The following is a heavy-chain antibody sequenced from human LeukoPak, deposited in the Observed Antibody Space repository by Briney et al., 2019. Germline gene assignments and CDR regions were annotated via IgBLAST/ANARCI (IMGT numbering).Heavy chain of an antibody. CDR3: ARRSYVEAAASPTYYFDY. V-gene: IGHV4-39*01. J-gene: IGHJ4*02. CDR1: GGSISSSSYY. Sequence: SETLSLTCTVSGGSISSSSYYWGWIRQPPGKGLEWIGRIYYSGSTYYNPSLKSRATICVDTSNNQFSQKLSSVSAADTAVYYCARRSYVEAAASPTYYFDYWGQGTLVTVSS. D-gene: IGHD2-15*01. CDR2: IYYSGST.